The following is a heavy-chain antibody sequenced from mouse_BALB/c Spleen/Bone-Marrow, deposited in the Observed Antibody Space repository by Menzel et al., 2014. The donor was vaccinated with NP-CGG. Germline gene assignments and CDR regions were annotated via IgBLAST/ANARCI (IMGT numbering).Heavy chain of an antibody. V-gene: IGHV5-17*02. CDR1: GFTFSSFG. D-gene: IGHD1-1*01. CDR3: ARSGSSSGYFDY. Sequence: EVKVVESGGGLVQPGGSRKLSCAASGFTFSSFGMHWVRQAPEKGLEWVAYISSGSSTIYYADTVMGRFTISRDNPENTLFLQMTSLRSEDTAMYYCARSGSSSGYFDYWGQGTTLTVSS. J-gene: IGHJ2*01. CDR2: ISSGSSTI.